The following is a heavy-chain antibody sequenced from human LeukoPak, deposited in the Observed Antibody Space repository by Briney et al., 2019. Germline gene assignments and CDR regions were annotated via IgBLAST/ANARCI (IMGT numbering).Heavy chain of an antibody. CDR1: GGSISSSSYY. CDR2: IYYSGST. Sequence: SETLSLTCTVSGGSISSSSYYWGWIRQPPGKGLEWVGSIYYSGSTYYNPSLKSRVTISVDTSKNQFSLKLSSVTAADTAVYYCAHYYCSSTSCYDYWGQGTLVTVSS. D-gene: IGHD2-2*01. CDR3: AHYYCSSTSCYDY. J-gene: IGHJ4*02. V-gene: IGHV4-39*07.